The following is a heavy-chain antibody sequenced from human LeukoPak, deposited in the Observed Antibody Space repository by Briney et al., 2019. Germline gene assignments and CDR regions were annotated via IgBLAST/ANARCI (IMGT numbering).Heavy chain of an antibody. CDR2: IYYSGST. CDR3: ARDVTNSGYDSGDY. V-gene: IGHV4-59*01. Sequence: SETLSPTCTVSCGSISSYYWSWIRQPPGKGLEWIGYIYYSGSTNYNPSLKSRVTISVDTSKNQFSLKLSSVTAADTAVYYCARDVTNSGYDSGDYWGQGTLVTVSS. J-gene: IGHJ4*02. CDR1: CGSISSYY. D-gene: IGHD5-12*01.